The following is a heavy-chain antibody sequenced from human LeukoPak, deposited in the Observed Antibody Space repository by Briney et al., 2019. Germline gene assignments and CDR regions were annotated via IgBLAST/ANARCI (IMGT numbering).Heavy chain of an antibody. CDR2: INHSGST. V-gene: IGHV4-34*01. Sequence: SETLSLTCAVYGGSFSGYYWGWIRQPPGKGLEWIGEINHSGSTNYNPSLKSRVTISVDTSKNQFSLKLSSVTAADTAVYYCAQIVATDAKWGQGTLVTVSS. D-gene: IGHD5-12*01. CDR3: AQIVATDAK. J-gene: IGHJ4*02. CDR1: GGSFSGYY.